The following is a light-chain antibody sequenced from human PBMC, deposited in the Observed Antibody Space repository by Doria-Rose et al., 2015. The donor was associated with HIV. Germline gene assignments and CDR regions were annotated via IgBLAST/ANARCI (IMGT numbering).Light chain of an antibody. V-gene: IGKV1-39*01. CDR2: AAA. Sequence: DIRMTQSPSSLSASVGDRVTITCRASQSTGSFLNWYQQKPVKAPKLLIYAAASLQNGTPSRFSGSGSGTDFTLTISSLQPEDFATYFCQQSYSTPLTFGGGTKVEIK. CDR1: QSTGSF. CDR3: QQSYSTPLT. J-gene: IGKJ4*01.